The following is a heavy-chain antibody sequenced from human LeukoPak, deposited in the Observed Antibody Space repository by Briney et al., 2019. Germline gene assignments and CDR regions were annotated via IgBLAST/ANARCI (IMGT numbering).Heavy chain of an antibody. CDR1: GGTFSSYA. CDR2: IIPIFGTA. Sequence: GSSVKVSCKASGGTFSSYAISWVRQAPGQGLEWMGGIIPIFGTANYAQKFQGRVTITTDESTSTAYMELSSLRSEDTAVYYCARGLNLRRYDLGYYYMDVWGKGTTVTVSS. J-gene: IGHJ6*03. CDR3: ARGLNLRRYDLGYYYMDV. V-gene: IGHV1-69*05. D-gene: IGHD3-3*01.